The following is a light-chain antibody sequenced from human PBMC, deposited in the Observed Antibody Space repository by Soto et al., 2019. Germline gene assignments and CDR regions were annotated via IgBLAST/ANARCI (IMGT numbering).Light chain of an antibody. CDR1: QSVSSSY. V-gene: IGKV3-20*01. CDR2: GAS. CDR3: QQYGSSPAT. Sequence: IVLTQSPGTLSLSPGERATLSCRARQSVSSSYLAWYQQKPGQAPRLLIYGASSRATGIPDRFSGSGSGTDFTFTISRLEPEEFAVYYCQQYGSSPATFGQGTKVEIK. J-gene: IGKJ1*01.